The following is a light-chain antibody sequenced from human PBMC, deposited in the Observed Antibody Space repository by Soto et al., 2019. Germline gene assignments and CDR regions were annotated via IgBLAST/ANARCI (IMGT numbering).Light chain of an antibody. Sequence: DIQMTQSPSSVSASVGDRVTITCRASRAIDIYLAWYQQKPGKAPKLLIYAASTLQSGVPSSFRGSGSGTAFTLTISSLQPEDFATYFCQQSNSLPYTFGQGTKLEI. CDR3: QQSNSLPYT. CDR1: RAIDIY. CDR2: AAS. J-gene: IGKJ2*01. V-gene: IGKV1-12*01.